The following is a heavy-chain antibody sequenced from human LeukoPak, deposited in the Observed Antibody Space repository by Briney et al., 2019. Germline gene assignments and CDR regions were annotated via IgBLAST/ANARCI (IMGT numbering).Heavy chain of an antibody. V-gene: IGHV4-34*01. CDR1: GGSFSGYY. Sequence: SETLSLTCAVYGGSFSGYYWSWIRQPPGKGLEWIGEINHSGSTNYNPPLKSRVTISVDTSKNQFSLKLSSVTAADTAVYYCATLLGDYYDSSGSSDAFDIWGQGTMVTVSS. D-gene: IGHD3-22*01. CDR3: ATLLGDYYDSSGSSDAFDI. CDR2: INHSGST. J-gene: IGHJ3*02.